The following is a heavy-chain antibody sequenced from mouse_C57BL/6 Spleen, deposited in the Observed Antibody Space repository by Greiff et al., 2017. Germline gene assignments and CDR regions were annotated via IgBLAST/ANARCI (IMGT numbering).Heavy chain of an antibody. D-gene: IGHD2-3*01. J-gene: IGHJ2*01. V-gene: IGHV1-15*01. CDR3: TRSFGGGYYEGFDC. CDR2: IDPETGGT. Sequence: VQLQQSGAELVRPGASVTLSCKASGYTFTDYEMHWVKQTPVHGLEWIGAIDPETGGTAYNQKFKGKAILTADKSSSTAYMELRSLTSEDSAVYYCTRSFGGGYYEGFDCWGQGTTLTVSS. CDR1: GYTFTDYE.